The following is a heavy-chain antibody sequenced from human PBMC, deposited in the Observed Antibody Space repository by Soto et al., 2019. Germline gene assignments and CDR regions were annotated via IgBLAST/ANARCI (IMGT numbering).Heavy chain of an antibody. Sequence: QLQLQESGPGLVKPSETLSLTCTVSGGSISSSSYYWGWIRQPPGKGLEWIGSIYYSGSTYXNPXXXXXXXXXXXXXXXXXXXXXXXXXXXXTAVYYCXRHSSSWYNLAYWGQGTLVTVSS. V-gene: IGHV4-39*01. D-gene: IGHD6-13*01. CDR1: GGSISSSSYY. CDR2: IYYSGST. CDR3: XRHSSSWYNLAY. J-gene: IGHJ4*02.